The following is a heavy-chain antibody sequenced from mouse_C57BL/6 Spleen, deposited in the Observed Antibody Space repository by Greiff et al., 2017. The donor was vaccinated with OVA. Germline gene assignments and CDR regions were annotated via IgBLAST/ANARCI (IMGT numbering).Heavy chain of an antibody. CDR1: GFTFSDYG. Sequence: EVMLVESGGGLVKPGGSLKLSCAASGFTFSDYGMHWVRQAPEKGLEWVAYISSGSSTIYYADTVKGRFTISRDNAKNTLFLQMTSLRSEDTAMYYCARRAIYYGYYRYFDVWGTGTTVTVSS. V-gene: IGHV5-17*01. CDR3: ARRAIYYGYYRYFDV. J-gene: IGHJ1*03. D-gene: IGHD2-2*01. CDR2: ISSGSSTI.